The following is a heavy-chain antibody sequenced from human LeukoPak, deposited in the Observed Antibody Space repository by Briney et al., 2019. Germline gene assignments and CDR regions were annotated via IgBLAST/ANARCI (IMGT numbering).Heavy chain of an antibody. CDR1: GFTISDYA. CDR2: ISYDGITK. Sequence: GGSLRLSCAASGFTISDYATHWVRQAPGKGLEWVAVISYDGITKYYADSVKGRFSISRDNSKSTLYLQMNSLRAEDTAVYYCAKSAAKGQHTLDYWGQGTLVTVSS. D-gene: IGHD2-21*01. V-gene: IGHV3-30*18. J-gene: IGHJ4*02. CDR3: AKSAAKGQHTLDY.